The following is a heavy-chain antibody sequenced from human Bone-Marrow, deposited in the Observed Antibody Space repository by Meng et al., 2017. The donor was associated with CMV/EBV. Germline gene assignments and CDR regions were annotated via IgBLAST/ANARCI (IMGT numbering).Heavy chain of an antibody. J-gene: IGHJ4*02. CDR2: IRSKAYGGTT. Sequence: GGSLRLSCTASGFTFGDYAMSWVRQAPGKGLEWVGFIRSKAYGGTTEYAASVKGRFTISRDDSKNTLYLQMNSLRAEDTAVYYCARVSPGIAVDYWGQGTLVTVSS. D-gene: IGHD6-13*01. CDR1: GFTFGDYA. CDR3: ARVSPGIAVDY. V-gene: IGHV3-49*04.